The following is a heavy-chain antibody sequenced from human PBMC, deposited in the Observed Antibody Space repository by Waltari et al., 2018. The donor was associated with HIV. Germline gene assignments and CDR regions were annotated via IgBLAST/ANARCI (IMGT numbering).Heavy chain of an antibody. J-gene: IGHJ5*02. V-gene: IGHV3-33*03. CDR2: ICPDGKKK. CDR1: GFNVSSFA. D-gene: IGHD3-16*02. CDR3: ASPAGDCSGNFCYTGEIDP. Sequence: QVYLVESGGGAVQPGKSLRLSCVASGFNVSSFAMHWVRQAPGKGMKRVEMICPDGKKKFYAESVKGRFIISRERSKNTIYLQMNDLKVDDTALYYCASPAGDCSGNFCYTGEIDPWGHGSQVIVSS.